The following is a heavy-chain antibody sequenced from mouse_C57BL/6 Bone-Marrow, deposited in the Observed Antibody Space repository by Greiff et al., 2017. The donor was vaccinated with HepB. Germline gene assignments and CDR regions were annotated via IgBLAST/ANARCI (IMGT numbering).Heavy chain of an antibody. CDR2: INPYNGDT. CDR3: ARFPHYYAMDY. CDR1: GYTFTDYY. Sequence: EVQLQQSGPVLVKPGASVKMSCKASGYTFTDYYMNWVKQSHGKSLEWIGLINPYNGDTSYNQKFKGKATLTVDKSSSTAYMELNSLTSEDSAVYCCARFPHYYAMDYWGQGTSVTVSS. V-gene: IGHV1-19*01. J-gene: IGHJ4*01.